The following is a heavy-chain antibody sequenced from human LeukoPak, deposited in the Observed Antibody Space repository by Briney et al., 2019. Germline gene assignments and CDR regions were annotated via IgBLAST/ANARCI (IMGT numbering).Heavy chain of an antibody. CDR2: FDPEDGET. J-gene: IGHJ4*02. V-gene: IGHV1-24*01. CDR1: GYTLTELS. Sequence: ASVKVSCKVSGYTLTELSMHWVRQAPGKGLEWMGGFDPEDGETIYAQKFQGRVTMTEDTSTDTAYMELSSLRSEDTAVYYCARVPTYYDFWSGYIYYFDYWGQGTLVTVSS. CDR3: ARVPTYYDFWSGYIYYFDY. D-gene: IGHD3-3*01.